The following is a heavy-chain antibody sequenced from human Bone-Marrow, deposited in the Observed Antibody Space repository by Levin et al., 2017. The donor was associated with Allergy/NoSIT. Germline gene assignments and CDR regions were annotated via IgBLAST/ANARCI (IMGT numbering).Heavy chain of an antibody. CDR1: GFTFSDYG. J-gene: IGHJ6*02. D-gene: IGHD6-19*01. Sequence: GESLKISCAASGFTFSDYGIHWVRQAPGKGLEWVTLIWYDGNYKYYADSVKGRFTISRDNSKNTLYLQMNSLRAEDTGVYYCARTYSSVATHTPDYGMDVWGQGTTVTVS. V-gene: IGHV3-33*01. CDR2: IWYDGNYK. CDR3: ARTYSSVATHTPDYGMDV.